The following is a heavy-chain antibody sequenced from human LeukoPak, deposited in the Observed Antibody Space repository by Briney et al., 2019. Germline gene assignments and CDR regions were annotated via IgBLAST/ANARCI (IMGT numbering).Heavy chain of an antibody. CDR2: IIPIFGIA. Sequence: SVKVSCKASGGTFISYAISWVRQAPGQGLEWMGRIIPIFGIANYAQKFQGRVTITADKSTSTAYMELSSLRSEDTAVYYCARDKGDYKYYYYGMDVWGQGTTVTVSS. V-gene: IGHV1-69*04. CDR1: GGTFISYA. CDR3: ARDKGDYKYYYYGMDV. J-gene: IGHJ6*02. D-gene: IGHD4-17*01.